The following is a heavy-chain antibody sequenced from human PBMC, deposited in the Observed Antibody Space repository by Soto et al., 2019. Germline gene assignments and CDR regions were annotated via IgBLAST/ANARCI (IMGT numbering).Heavy chain of an antibody. CDR2: ISGSGVAK. Sequence: DVQLLESGGALVQPGGSLRLSCVASGFTFSSSAMNWVRQAPGKGLEWVSTISGSGVAKYYADSVKGRFTISRDNSNNSVSLQMHSLRAEDADVYYCAKDRSPGAITWNVYWGQGTLVTVSS. D-gene: IGHD1-26*01. J-gene: IGHJ4*02. CDR3: AKDRSPGAITWNVY. V-gene: IGHV3-23*01. CDR1: GFTFSSSA.